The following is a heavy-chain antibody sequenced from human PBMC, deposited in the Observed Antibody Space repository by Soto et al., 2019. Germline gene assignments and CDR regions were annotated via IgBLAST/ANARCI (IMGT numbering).Heavy chain of an antibody. CDR2: ISGSGGST. D-gene: IGHD6-6*01. V-gene: IGHV3-23*01. Sequence: GGSLRLSCAASGFTFSSYAMSWVRQAPGKGLEWVSAISGSGGSTYYADSVKGRFTISRDNSKNTLYLQMNSLRAEDTAVYYCAKDIVRAQASIAARRPLYFDYWGQGTLVTVSS. CDR3: AKDIVRAQASIAARRPLYFDY. J-gene: IGHJ4*02. CDR1: GFTFSSYA.